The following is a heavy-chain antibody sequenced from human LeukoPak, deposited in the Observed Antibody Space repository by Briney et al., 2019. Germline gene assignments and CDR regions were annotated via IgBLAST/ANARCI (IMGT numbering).Heavy chain of an antibody. CDR3: ARDEGWLRDFDC. CDR1: GFTSSRHA. D-gene: IGHD5-12*01. CDR2: ISYDGSNK. J-gene: IGHJ4*02. V-gene: IGHV3-30*04. Sequence: GGSLRLSCAASGFTSSRHAMHWVRQAPGKGLEWVAVISYDGSNKYYADSVKGRFTISRDNSKNTLYLQMNSLRVEDTAVYYCARDEGWLRDFDCWGQGTLVTVSS.